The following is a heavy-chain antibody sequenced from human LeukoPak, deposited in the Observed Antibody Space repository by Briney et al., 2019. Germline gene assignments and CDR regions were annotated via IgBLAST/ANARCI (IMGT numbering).Heavy chain of an antibody. CDR1: GFTVSSNY. V-gene: IGHV3-53*01. CDR3: ARVLYCSGGSCADY. Sequence: GGSLRLSCAASGFTVSSNYMSWVRQAPGKGLEWVSVIYSGGSTYYADSVKGRFTISRDNSKNTLYLQMISLRAEDTAVYYCARVLYCSGGSCADYWGQGTLVTVSS. J-gene: IGHJ4*02. CDR2: IYSGGST. D-gene: IGHD2-15*01.